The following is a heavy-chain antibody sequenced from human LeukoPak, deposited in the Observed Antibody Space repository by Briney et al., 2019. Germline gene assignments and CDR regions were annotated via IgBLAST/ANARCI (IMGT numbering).Heavy chain of an antibody. CDR1: GGSISSSSYY. Sequence: SETLSLTCTVSGGSISSSSYYWGWLRQPPGQGLEWIGSIYYSGSTYYNPSLKSRVTISVDTSKNQFSLKLSSVTAADTAVYYCARRVYYDFWSGRNHNWFDPWGQGTLVTVSS. J-gene: IGHJ5*02. CDR2: IYYSGST. D-gene: IGHD3-3*01. CDR3: ARRVYYDFWSGRNHNWFDP. V-gene: IGHV4-39*01.